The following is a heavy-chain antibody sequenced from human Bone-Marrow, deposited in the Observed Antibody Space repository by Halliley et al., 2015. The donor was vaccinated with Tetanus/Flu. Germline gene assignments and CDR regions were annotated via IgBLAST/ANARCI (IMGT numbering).Heavy chain of an antibody. J-gene: IGHJ4*02. D-gene: IGHD1-26*01. V-gene: IGHV3-23*01. CDR1: GFTFSKHA. CDR2: ISGSGGTT. Sequence: SLRLSCAASGFTFSKHAVSWVRRAPGKGLEWVSSISGSGGTTFFADSVRGRLTISRDNSKNTLYLEMNSLRDEDTAVYYCAKDRVIVGASDFGYWGQGTQVTVSS. CDR3: AKDRVIVGASDFGY.